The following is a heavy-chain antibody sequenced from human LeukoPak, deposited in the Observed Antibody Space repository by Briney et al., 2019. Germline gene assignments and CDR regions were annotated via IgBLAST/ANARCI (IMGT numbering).Heavy chain of an antibody. Sequence: ASVKVSCKASEYTLTSYYLHWVRQAPGQGLEWIAIINPSGGSTSHAQKFQGRVTMTRDTSASTVYMELSSLRSEDTAVYYCASVYKHGMDVWGQGTTVTVSS. CDR1: EYTLTSYY. CDR2: INPSGGST. D-gene: IGHD5-24*01. J-gene: IGHJ6*02. V-gene: IGHV1-46*01. CDR3: ASVYKHGMDV.